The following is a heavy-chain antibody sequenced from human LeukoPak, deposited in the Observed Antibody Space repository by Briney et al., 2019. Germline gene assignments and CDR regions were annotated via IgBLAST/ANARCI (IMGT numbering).Heavy chain of an antibody. CDR1: GDSVSTNSAA. Sequence: SQTLSLTCGISGDSVSTNSAAWNWIRQFPLRGLEWLGRTFYRSKWYNDYAVSVKSRITINPDTSTNQFSLQLNSVTPEDTAVYYCARDRYCSSSSCSFDYWGQGTLVTVSS. CDR2: TFYRSKWYN. D-gene: IGHD2-2*01. J-gene: IGHJ4*02. CDR3: ARDRYCSSSSCSFDY. V-gene: IGHV6-1*01.